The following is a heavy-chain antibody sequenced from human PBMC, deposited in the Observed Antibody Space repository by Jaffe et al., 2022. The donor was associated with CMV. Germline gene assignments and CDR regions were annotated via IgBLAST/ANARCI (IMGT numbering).Heavy chain of an antibody. CDR3: ARSFCSAHHYCSSTSWMYYFDY. D-gene: IGHD2-2*01. Sequence: QVQLVESGGGLVKPGGSLRLSCAASGFTFSDYYMSWIRQAPGKGLEWVSYISSSSSYTNYADSVKGRFTISRDNAKNSLYLQMNSLRAEDTAVYYCARSFCSAHHYCSSTSWMYYFDYWGQGTLVTVSS. CDR1: GFTFSDYY. J-gene: IGHJ4*02. V-gene: IGHV3-11*06. CDR2: ISSSSSYT.